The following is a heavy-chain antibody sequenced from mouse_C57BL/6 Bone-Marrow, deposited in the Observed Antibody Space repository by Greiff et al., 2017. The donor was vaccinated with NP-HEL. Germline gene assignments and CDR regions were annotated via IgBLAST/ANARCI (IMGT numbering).Heavy chain of an antibody. D-gene: IGHD1-1*01. V-gene: IGHV1-85*01. CDR3: ARPRYYYGSSYNWYFDV. J-gene: IGHJ1*03. CDR1: GYTFTSYD. Sequence: QVQLKQSGPELVKPGASVKLSCKASGYTFTSYDMNWVKQRPGQGLEWIGWIYPRDGSTKYNEKFKGKATLTVDTSSSTAYMELHSLTSEDSAVYFCARPRYYYGSSYNWYFDVWGTGTTVTVSS. CDR2: IYPRDGST.